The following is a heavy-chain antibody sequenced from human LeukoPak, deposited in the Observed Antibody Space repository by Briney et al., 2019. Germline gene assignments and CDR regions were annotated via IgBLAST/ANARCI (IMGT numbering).Heavy chain of an antibody. V-gene: IGHV1-2*06. CDR3: ARDGRRRYYDSRGYFPPHY. CDR1: GYTFTGYY. CDR2: INPNSGGT. D-gene: IGHD3-22*01. J-gene: IGHJ4*02. Sequence: ASVKVSCKASGYTFTGYYMHWVRQAPGQGLEWMGRINPNSGGTNYAQKFQGRVTMTRDTSISTAYMELSRLRSDDTAVYYCARDGRRRYYDSRGYFPPHYWGQGTLVTVSS.